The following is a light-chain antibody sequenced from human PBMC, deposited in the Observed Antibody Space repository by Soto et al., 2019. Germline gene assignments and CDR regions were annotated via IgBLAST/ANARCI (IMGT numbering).Light chain of an antibody. CDR3: CSYPGSSILYV. CDR2: EVS. V-gene: IGLV2-23*02. CDR1: SNYNL. Sequence: QSVLTQPASVSGSPGQSITISCTGTSNYNLVSWYQQHPGKAPKLVIHEVSERLSGVSNRFSGSKSGNTASLTISGLQAEDEADYYCCSYPGSSILYVFGTGTKVTVL. J-gene: IGLJ1*01.